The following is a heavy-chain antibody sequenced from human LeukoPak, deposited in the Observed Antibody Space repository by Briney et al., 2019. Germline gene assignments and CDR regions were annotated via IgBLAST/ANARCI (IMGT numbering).Heavy chain of an antibody. CDR1: GDSVSSNSAL. CDR3: ANSKPMWNDAFDI. Sequence: SQTLSLTCAISGDSVSSNSALWNWIRQSPSRGLEWLGRTYYRSKWYNVYAVSVKSRITLNADTSKNQFSLQLNSVTPEDTAVYYCANSKPMWNDAFDIWGQGTMVTVSS. CDR2: TYYRSKWYN. D-gene: IGHD1-1*01. J-gene: IGHJ3*02. V-gene: IGHV6-1*01.